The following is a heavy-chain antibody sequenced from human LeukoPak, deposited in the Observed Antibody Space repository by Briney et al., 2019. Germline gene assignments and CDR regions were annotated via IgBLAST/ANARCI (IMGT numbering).Heavy chain of an antibody. V-gene: IGHV3-33*01. CDR3: TRLRHSNTDYYYYYGMDV. CDR1: GFTFNEFG. CDR2: IWYDGSNK. Sequence: GGSLRLSCAASGFTFNEFGVHWVRQAPGQGLEWVALIWYDGSNKYYADSVKGRFTISRDDSKNTAYLQMNSLKTEDTAVYYCTRLRHSNTDYYYYYGMDVWGQGTTVTVSS. J-gene: IGHJ6*02. D-gene: IGHD2/OR15-2a*01.